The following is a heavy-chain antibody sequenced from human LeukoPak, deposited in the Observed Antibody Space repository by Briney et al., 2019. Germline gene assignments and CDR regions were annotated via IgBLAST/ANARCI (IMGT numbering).Heavy chain of an antibody. Sequence: ASVKVSCKASGYTCTGYYMHWVRQAPGQGLEWMGWINPNSGGTNYAQKFQGRVTMTRDTSISTAYMELSRLRSDDTAVLYCARGSPTTMVRGVYYYYMDDWAKGTTVTVSS. J-gene: IGHJ6*03. V-gene: IGHV1-2*02. CDR3: ARGSPTTMVRGVYYYYMDD. CDR2: INPNSGGT. CDR1: GYTCTGYY. D-gene: IGHD3-10*01.